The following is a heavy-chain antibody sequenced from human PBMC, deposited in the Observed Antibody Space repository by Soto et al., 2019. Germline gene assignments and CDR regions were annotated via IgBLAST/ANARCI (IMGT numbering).Heavy chain of an antibody. CDR2: TYYRSKWYN. Sequence: SQTLSLTCAISGDSVSSNSAAWNWIRQSPSRGLEWLGRTYYRSKWYNDYAVSVKSRITINPDTSKNQFSLQLNSVTPEDTAVYCCARDSSCYDSSGWAAFDIWGQGTMVTVSS. D-gene: IGHD3-22*01. V-gene: IGHV6-1*01. J-gene: IGHJ3*02. CDR1: GDSVSSNSAA. CDR3: ARDSSCYDSSGWAAFDI.